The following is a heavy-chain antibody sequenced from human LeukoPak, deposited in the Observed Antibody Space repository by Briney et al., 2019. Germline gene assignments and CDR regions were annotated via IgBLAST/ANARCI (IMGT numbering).Heavy chain of an antibody. CDR2: IRYDGSNK. CDR3: AKSFIVATKVDY. CDR1: GFTFSSYG. J-gene: IGHJ4*02. V-gene: IGHV3-30*02. Sequence: GGSLRLSCEASGFTFSSYGMHWVRQAPGKGLEWVAFIRYDGSNKYYADSVKGRFTISRDNSKNTLYLQMNSLRAEDTAVYYCAKSFIVATKVDYWGQGTLVTVSS. D-gene: IGHD5-12*01.